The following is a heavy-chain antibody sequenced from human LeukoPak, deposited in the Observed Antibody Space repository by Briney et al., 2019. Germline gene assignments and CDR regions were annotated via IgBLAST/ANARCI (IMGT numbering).Heavy chain of an antibody. V-gene: IGHV4-34*01. CDR1: GGSFSGYY. CDR2: INHSGST. D-gene: IGHD2-2*01. CDR3: ARLSPVVPAATINWFDP. Sequence: SETLSLTCAVYGGSFSGYYWSWIRQPPGKGLEWIGEINHSGSTNYNPSLKSRVTISVDTSKNQFSLKLSSVTAADTAAYYCARLSPVVPAATINWFDPWGQGTLVTVSS. J-gene: IGHJ5*02.